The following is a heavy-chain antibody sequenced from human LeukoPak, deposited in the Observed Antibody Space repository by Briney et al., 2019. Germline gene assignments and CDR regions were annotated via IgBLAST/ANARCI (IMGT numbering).Heavy chain of an antibody. D-gene: IGHD1-26*01. CDR3: ARIWDGYSGSDY. CDR1: GFTFRSYA. Sequence: PGGSLRLSCAASGFTFRSYARHWVRQAPGKGLEWVALTSYEGGNEFYAASVKGRFTISRDNAKNSLYLQMNSLRAEDTAVYYCARIWDGYSGSDYWGQGTLVTVSS. J-gene: IGHJ4*02. CDR2: TSYEGGNE. V-gene: IGHV3-30-3*01.